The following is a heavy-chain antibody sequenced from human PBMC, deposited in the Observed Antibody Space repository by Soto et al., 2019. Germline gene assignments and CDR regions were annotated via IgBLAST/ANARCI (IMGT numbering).Heavy chain of an antibody. D-gene: IGHD6-13*01. CDR1: GLTFSNAG. Sequence: EVQLVESGGGLVKPGGSLRLSCVASGLTFSNAGMHWVRQAPGKGLEWVGLIKNRGDGGTTDYAAPATGRFTISRDDSRSILYLQMNSLKVEDTAVYYCTTDKGVPTPHSSSWQSVGSEFWGQGTLVTVSS. V-gene: IGHV3-15*07. CDR2: IKNRGDGGTT. CDR3: TTDKGVPTPHSSSWQSVGSEF. J-gene: IGHJ4*02.